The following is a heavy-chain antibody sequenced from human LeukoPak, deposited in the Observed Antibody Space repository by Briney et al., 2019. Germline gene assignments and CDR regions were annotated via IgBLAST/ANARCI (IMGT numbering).Heavy chain of an antibody. D-gene: IGHD6-6*01. CDR2: INPNSGGT. CDR1: GYTFTGYY. J-gene: IGHJ4*02. CDR3: ARVPRQYSSSSGHFDY. V-gene: IGHV1-2*02. Sequence: ASVKVSCKASGYTFTGYYMHWVRQAPGQGLEWMGWINPNSGGTNYAQKFQGRGTMTRDTSISTAYMELSRLRSDDTAVYYCARVPRQYSSSSGHFDYWGQGTVVTVSS.